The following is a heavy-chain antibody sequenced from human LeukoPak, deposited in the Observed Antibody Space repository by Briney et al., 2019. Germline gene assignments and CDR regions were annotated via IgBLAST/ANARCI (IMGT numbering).Heavy chain of an antibody. CDR1: GGTFSSYS. CDR2: IIPILGIA. V-gene: IGHV1-69*04. J-gene: IGHJ6*02. Sequence: ASVKVSCKASGGTFSSYSISWVRQAPGQGLEWMGRIIPILGIANYAQKFQGRVTITADKSTSTAYMELSSLRSGDTAVYYCARDGSGWSRAYYYYYYGMDVWGQGTTVTVSS. D-gene: IGHD6-19*01. CDR3: ARDGSGWSRAYYYYYYGMDV.